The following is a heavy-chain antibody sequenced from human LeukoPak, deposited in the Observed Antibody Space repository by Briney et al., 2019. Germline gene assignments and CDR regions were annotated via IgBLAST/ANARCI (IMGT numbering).Heavy chain of an antibody. CDR3: ARSGGYSYGADRGMDV. J-gene: IGHJ6*02. V-gene: IGHV4-59*01. CDR2: IYYSGST. CDR1: GGSISSYY. Sequence: SETLSLTCTVSGGSISSYYWSWIRQPPGKGLEWIGYIYYSGSTNYNPSLKSRVTISVDTSKYQFSLKLSSVTAADTAVYYCARSGGYSYGADRGMDVWGQGTTVTVSS. D-gene: IGHD5-18*01.